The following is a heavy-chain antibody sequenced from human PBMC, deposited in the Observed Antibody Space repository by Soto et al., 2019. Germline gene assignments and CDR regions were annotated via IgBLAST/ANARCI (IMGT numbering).Heavy chain of an antibody. CDR1: GGSISSGGYY. J-gene: IGHJ6*02. Sequence: SSETLSLTGTVSGGSISSGGYYWSWIRQHPGKGLEWIGYIYYSGSTYYNPSLKSRVTISVDTSKNQFSLKLSSVTAADTAVYYCARDMAVVPAAPHRYYYYYGMDVWGPGTTVTVSS. CDR2: IYYSGST. V-gene: IGHV4-31*03. D-gene: IGHD2-2*01. CDR3: ARDMAVVPAAPHRYYYYYGMDV.